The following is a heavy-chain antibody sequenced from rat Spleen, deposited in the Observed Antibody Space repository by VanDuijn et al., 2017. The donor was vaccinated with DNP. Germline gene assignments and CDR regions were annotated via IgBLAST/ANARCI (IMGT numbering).Heavy chain of an antibody. CDR1: GYTFTSYY. Sequence: QVQLQQSGAGVAKPGSSVKISCKASGYTFTSYYIGWIKQTTGQGLDYIGYINTGSGGTNYNEKFRGKATLTVDTSSNTAFMQLSSLTPDDSAVYYCARGSDGVWFVYWGQGTLVTVSS. CDR2: INTGSGGT. CDR3: ARGSDGVWFVY. V-gene: IGHV1-43*01. D-gene: IGHD4-3*01. J-gene: IGHJ3*01.